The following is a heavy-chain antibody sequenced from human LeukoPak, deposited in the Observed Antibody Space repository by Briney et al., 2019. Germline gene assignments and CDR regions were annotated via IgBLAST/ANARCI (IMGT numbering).Heavy chain of an antibody. V-gene: IGHV3-30*18. Sequence: GGSLRLSCAASGFTFSSYGMHWVRQAPGKGLEWVAVISYDGSNKCYADSVKGRFTISRDNSKNTLYLQMNSLRAEDTAVYYCAKPAGVTYRNFDYWGQGTLVTVSS. CDR1: GFTFSSYG. CDR2: ISYDGSNK. D-gene: IGHD4-23*01. CDR3: AKPAGVTYRNFDY. J-gene: IGHJ4*02.